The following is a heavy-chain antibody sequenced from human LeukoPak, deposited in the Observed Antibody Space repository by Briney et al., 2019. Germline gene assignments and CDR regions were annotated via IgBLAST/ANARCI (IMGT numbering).Heavy chain of an antibody. CDR3: ARWDSSSWYGPPITGFDP. J-gene: IGHJ5*02. CDR1: GYTFTSYG. CDR2: ISAYNGNT. Sequence: ASVKVSCKASGYTFTSYGISWVRQAPGQGLEWMGWISAYNGNTNYAQKLQGRVTMTTDTSTSTAYMKLRSLRSDDTAVYYCARWDSSSWYGPPITGFDPWGQGTLVTVSS. D-gene: IGHD6-13*01. V-gene: IGHV1-18*01.